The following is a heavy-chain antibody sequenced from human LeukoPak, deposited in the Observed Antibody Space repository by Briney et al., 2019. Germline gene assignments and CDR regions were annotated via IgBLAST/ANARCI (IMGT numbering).Heavy chain of an antibody. CDR3: AGTPWFGELTLDY. V-gene: IGHV1-58*02. CDR1: GFTFTSST. Sequence: SVRVSSKASGFTFTSSTIQWVRQARGQRLEWIGWIVVGSGNTNYAQKFQERVIITRDMSTTTVYMELSSLRSEDTAVYYCAGTPWFGELTLDYWGQGNLLTVSS. CDR2: IVVGSGNT. D-gene: IGHD3-10*01. J-gene: IGHJ4*02.